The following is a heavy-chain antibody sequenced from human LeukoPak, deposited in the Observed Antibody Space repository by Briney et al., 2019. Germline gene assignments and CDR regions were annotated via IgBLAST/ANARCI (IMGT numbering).Heavy chain of an antibody. CDR2: IIPIFGTA. D-gene: IGHD3-10*01. Sequence: GASVKVSCKASGYTFTSYGISWVRQAPGQGLEWMGGIIPIFGTANYAQKFQGRVTITADESTSTAYMELSSLRSEDTAVYYCATDYYGSGSYLDYWGQGTLVTVSS. V-gene: IGHV1-69*13. CDR3: ATDYYGSGSYLDY. J-gene: IGHJ4*02. CDR1: GYTFTSYG.